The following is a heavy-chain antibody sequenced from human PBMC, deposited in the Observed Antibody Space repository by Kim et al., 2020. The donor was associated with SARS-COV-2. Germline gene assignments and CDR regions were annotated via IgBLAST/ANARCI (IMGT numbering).Heavy chain of an antibody. CDR3: ASSITTSFDN. Sequence: GGSLRLSCAASGFTFSSYWMHWVRQAPGKGLVWVSCIKSDGSSPMYGDAVRGRFTVSRDNARNTLHLQMNSLRAEDTAVYYCASSITTSFDNWGQGILVT. CDR2: IKSDGSSP. CDR1: GFTFSSYW. J-gene: IGHJ4*02. V-gene: IGHV3-74*03. D-gene: IGHD3-10*01.